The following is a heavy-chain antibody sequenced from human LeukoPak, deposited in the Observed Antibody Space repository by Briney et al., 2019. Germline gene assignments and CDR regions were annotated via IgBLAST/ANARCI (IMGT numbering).Heavy chain of an antibody. CDR1: GFTFGDYA. Sequence: GGSLRLSCTASGFTFGDYAMSWVRQAPGKGLEWVSGINWNGDDTTYADSVKGRFTISRDNAKNSLYLQINSLRAEDTALYYCVRGGELVGSYFDYWGPGTLVTVSS. CDR2: INWNGDDT. J-gene: IGHJ4*02. V-gene: IGHV3-20*04. CDR3: VRGGELVGSYFDY. D-gene: IGHD3-16*01.